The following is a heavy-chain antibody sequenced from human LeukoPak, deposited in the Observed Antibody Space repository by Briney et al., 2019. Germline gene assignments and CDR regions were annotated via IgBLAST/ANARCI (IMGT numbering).Heavy chain of an antibody. V-gene: IGHV3-15*01. CDR1: GFTLSKAW. J-gene: IGHJ4*02. Sequence: GGSLRLSCAASGFTLSKAWMSWAGQAPGKGLEWVGRIKRKTDGGTTDYAAPVKGTFTISRDESKNTLYLQMNSLKTEDTAVYYCTTESPTYYWGQGTLVTVSS. CDR3: TTESPTYY. CDR2: IKRKTDGGTT.